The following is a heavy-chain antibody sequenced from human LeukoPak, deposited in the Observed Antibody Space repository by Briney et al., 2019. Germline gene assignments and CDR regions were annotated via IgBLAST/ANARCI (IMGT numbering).Heavy chain of an antibody. CDR2: INPNSGGT. J-gene: IGHJ4*02. CDR3: ARVVYCSSTSCQGDY. CDR1: GYTFTGYY. D-gene: IGHD2-2*01. Sequence: ASVKVSCKASGYTFTGYYMHWVRQAPGQGLEWMGWINPNSGGTNYAQKFQGRVTMTRDTSINTAYMELSRLRSDDTAVYYCARVVYCSSTSCQGDYWGQGTLVTVSS. V-gene: IGHV1-2*02.